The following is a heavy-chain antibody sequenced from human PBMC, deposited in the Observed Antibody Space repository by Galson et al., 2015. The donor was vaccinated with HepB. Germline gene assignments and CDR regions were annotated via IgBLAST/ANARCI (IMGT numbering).Heavy chain of an antibody. D-gene: IGHD6-13*01. CDR2: ISYDGSNK. Sequence: SLRLSCAASGFTFSSYGMHWVRQAPGKGLEWVAVISYDGSNKYYADSVKGRFTISRDNSKNTLYLQMNSLRAEDTAVYYCAKELGWDTIAAALYHYYGMDVWGQGTTVTVSS. J-gene: IGHJ6*02. CDR3: AKELGWDTIAAALYHYYGMDV. V-gene: IGHV3-30*18. CDR1: GFTFSSYG.